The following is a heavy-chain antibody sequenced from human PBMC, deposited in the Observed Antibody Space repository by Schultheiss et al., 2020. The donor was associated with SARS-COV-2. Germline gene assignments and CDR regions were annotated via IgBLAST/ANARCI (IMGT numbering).Heavy chain of an antibody. J-gene: IGHJ5*02. CDR3: ARGRFGTIFGVVRSNWFDP. V-gene: IGHV4-34*01. Sequence: SQTLSLTCAVYGGSFSDYYWSWIRQPPGKGLEWIGEINHSGSTSYNPSLKSRVTISADTSKNQFSLRLSSVTAADTAVYYCARGRFGTIFGVVRSNWFDPWGQGTLVTVSS. D-gene: IGHD3-3*01. CDR1: GGSFSDYY. CDR2: INHSGST.